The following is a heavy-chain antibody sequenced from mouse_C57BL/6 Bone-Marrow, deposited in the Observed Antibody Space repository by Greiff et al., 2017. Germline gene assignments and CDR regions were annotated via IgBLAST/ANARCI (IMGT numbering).Heavy chain of an antibody. CDR2: ISYDGSH. J-gene: IGHJ3*01. CDR1: GYSITSGYY. D-gene: IGHD2-4*01. Sequence: EVQLQESGPGLVKPSQSLSLTCSVTGYSITSGYYWNWIRQFPGNKLEWMGYISYDGSHNYNPSLKNRISITRDTSKNQFFLKLNSVTTEDTATYYCARPHYDLLSWFAYWGQGTLVTVSA. CDR3: ARPHYDLLSWFAY. V-gene: IGHV3-6*01.